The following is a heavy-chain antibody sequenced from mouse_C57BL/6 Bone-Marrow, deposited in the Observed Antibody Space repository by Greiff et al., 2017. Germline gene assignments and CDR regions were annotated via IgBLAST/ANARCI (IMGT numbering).Heavy chain of an antibody. CDR3: TGGGYDYDEGFDY. D-gene: IGHD2-4*01. CDR2: IRLKSDNYAT. Sequence: EVMLVESGGGLVQPGGSMKLSCVASGFTFSNYWMNWVRQSPEKGLEWVAQIRLKSDNYATHYAESVKGRFTISRDDSKSSVYLQMNNLRAEDTGIYYCTGGGYDYDEGFDYWGQGTTLTVSS. V-gene: IGHV6-3*01. J-gene: IGHJ2*01. CDR1: GFTFSNYW.